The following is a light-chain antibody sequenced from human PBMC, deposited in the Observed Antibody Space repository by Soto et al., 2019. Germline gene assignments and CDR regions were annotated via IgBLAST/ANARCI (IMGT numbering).Light chain of an antibody. CDR1: QDISNY. V-gene: IGKV1-33*01. Sequence: DIQMTQSPSSLSASVGDRVTITCQASQDISNYLNWYQQKPGKAPKLLIYDASNLETGVPSRFSGSGSGTDLTVTISSLQPEDIATYYCQQYDNLPPFGGGTKVEIK. CDR2: DAS. CDR3: QQYDNLPP. J-gene: IGKJ4*01.